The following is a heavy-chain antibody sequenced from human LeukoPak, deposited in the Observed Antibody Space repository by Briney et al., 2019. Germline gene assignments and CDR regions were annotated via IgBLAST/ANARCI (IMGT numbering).Heavy chain of an antibody. J-gene: IGHJ4*02. Sequence: GGSLRLSCVTSGFSFSDYNMNWVPQAPGRGLEWVSSITSTSRDESYADSVRGRFTISRDNAKNTLFLQMDTLGAEDTAVYYCARDLSNYFLHYIDFWGQGTLVTVSS. CDR2: ITSTSRDE. CDR3: ARDLSNYFLHYIDF. CDR1: GFSFSDYN. D-gene: IGHD4-11*01. V-gene: IGHV3-21*01.